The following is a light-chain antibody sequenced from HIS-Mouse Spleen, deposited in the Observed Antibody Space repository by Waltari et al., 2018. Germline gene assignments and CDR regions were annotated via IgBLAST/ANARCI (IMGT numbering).Light chain of an antibody. CDR3: SSYTSSSFNVV. CDR2: DVS. Sequence: QSALTQPASVSGSPGQSITISCTGTSSDVGGSNYVSWYQQHPGKAHKLMIYDVSNRPSGVSNRFSGSKSGNTASLTISGLQAEDEADYYCSSYTSSSFNVVFGGGTKLTVL. V-gene: IGLV2-14*03. CDR1: SSDVGGSNY. J-gene: IGLJ2*01.